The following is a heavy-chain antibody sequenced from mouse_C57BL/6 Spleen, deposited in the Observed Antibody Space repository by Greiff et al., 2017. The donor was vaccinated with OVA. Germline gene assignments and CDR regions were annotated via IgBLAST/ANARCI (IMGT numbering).Heavy chain of an antibody. Sequence: QVQLQQSGAELVRPGASVKMSCKASGYTFTSYGISWVKQRPGQGLEWIGEIYPGSGSTYYNEKFKGKATLTADKSSSTAYMQLSSLTSEDSAVYYCARGDDTYAVDYWGQGTSVTVSS. J-gene: IGHJ4*01. CDR2: IYPGSGST. CDR1: GYTFTSYG. D-gene: IGHD2-3*01. V-gene: IGHV1-81*01. CDR3: ARGDDTYAVDY.